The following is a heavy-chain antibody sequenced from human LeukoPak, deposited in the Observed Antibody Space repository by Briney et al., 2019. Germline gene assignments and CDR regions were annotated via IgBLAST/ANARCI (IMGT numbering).Heavy chain of an antibody. Sequence: SLRLSCAASGFTFDDYAMHWVRQAPGKGLEWVSGISWNSGSIGYADSVKGRFTISRDNAKNSLYLQMNSLRAEDMALYYCAKDMSSSWYSALFDYWGQGTLVTVSS. V-gene: IGHV3-9*03. CDR2: ISWNSGSI. D-gene: IGHD6-13*01. J-gene: IGHJ4*02. CDR3: AKDMSSSWYSALFDY. CDR1: GFTFDDYA.